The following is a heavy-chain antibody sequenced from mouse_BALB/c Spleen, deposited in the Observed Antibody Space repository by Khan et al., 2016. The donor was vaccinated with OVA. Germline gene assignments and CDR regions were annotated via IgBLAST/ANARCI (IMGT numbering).Heavy chain of an antibody. V-gene: IGHV5-12-1*01. CDR1: GFAFSSYD. CDR2: ISIGGGTT. Sequence: EVELVESGGGLVKPGGSLKLSCAASGFAFSSYDMSWVRQTPEKRLEWVAFISIGGGTTYYPDTVKGRFTISRDKAKNTLYLQMNSLKSEDTAMYYCTRPHYYGSNYYFDYWGQGTTLTVSS. D-gene: IGHD1-1*01. J-gene: IGHJ2*01. CDR3: TRPHYYGSNYYFDY.